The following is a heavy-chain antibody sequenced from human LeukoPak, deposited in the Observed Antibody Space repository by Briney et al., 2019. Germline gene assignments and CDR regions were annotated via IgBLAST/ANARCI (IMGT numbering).Heavy chain of an antibody. V-gene: IGHV3-7*04. CDR3: ARDPAAWDY. CDR2: IEADGTEK. Sequence: GGSLRLSCVASGFTFKNYWMSWVRQAPGKGLEWVANIEADGTEKYYVDSVKGRFTVSRDNARNSLYLQMSSLRVEDTAVYYCARDPAAWDYSGQGTLVTVSS. D-gene: IGHD6-13*01. CDR1: GFTFKNYW. J-gene: IGHJ4*02.